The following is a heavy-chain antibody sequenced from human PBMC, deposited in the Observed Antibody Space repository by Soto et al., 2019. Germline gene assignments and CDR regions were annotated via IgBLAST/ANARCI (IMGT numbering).Heavy chain of an antibody. CDR2: IKNKMEGGTT. CDR1: GFTLSNAW. D-gene: IGHD3-3*01. J-gene: IGHJ4*02. V-gene: IGHV3-15*01. Sequence: GGSLRLSCAASGFTLSNAWVSWVRQAPGKGLEWVGRIKNKMEGGTTDYAAPVKGRFTISRDDSKNMLYLQMNSLITDDTAVYYCALNWNFDXWGQGTLVTVSX. CDR3: ALNWNFDX.